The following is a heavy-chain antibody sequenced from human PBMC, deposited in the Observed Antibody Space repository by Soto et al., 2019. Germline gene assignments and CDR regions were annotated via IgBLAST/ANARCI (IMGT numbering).Heavy chain of an antibody. Sequence: EVQLVESGGGLVEPGGSLRLSCAASGFTFNGAWMNWVRQAPGKGLEWVGRVKSKVDGGTIDYAAPVKGKFTISRDDSTNTVYLQMGSLTPENTAIYYCSADLPDWGAYAFDYWGQGTLVTAST. CDR3: SADLPDWGAYAFDY. V-gene: IGHV3-15*07. D-gene: IGHD3-16*01. CDR1: GFTFNGAW. J-gene: IGHJ4*02. CDR2: VKSKVDGGTI.